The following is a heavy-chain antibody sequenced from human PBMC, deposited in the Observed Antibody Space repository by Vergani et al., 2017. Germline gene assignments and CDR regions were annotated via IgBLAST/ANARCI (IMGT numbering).Heavy chain of an antibody. V-gene: IGHV1-2*02. CDR2: INPNSGGT. CDR1: GYTFTGYY. Sequence: QVQLVQSGAEVKKPGASVQVSCKASGYTFTGYYMHWVRQAPGQGLEWMGWINPNSGGTNYAQKCQGGVSMTTDTSTATAYMELRSLESDDTAVYYCARDGNYYDIAFDFWGRGTLVTVSS. D-gene: IGHD3-22*01. J-gene: IGHJ2*01. CDR3: ARDGNYYDIAFDF.